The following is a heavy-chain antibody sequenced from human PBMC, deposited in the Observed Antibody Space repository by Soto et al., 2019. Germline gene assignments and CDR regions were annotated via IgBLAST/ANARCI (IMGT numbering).Heavy chain of an antibody. CDR3: ARDGGNYFDY. D-gene: IGHD3-16*01. J-gene: IGHJ4*02. Sequence: EVQLVESGGGLVQPGGSLRLSCAASGFTFSTYWMHWVRQAPGKGLVWVSRLDNDGTNTRYADSVKGRFTVSRDNGKNTLYLQMDSLRAEDTAVYYCARDGGNYFDYWGQGTLVTVSS. V-gene: IGHV3-74*01. CDR2: LDNDGTNT. CDR1: GFTFSTYW.